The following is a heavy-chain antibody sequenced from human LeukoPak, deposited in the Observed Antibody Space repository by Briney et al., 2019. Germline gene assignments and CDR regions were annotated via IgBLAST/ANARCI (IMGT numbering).Heavy chain of an antibody. CDR2: IYTSGST. Sequence: SETLSLTCTVSGGSISNYYWNWIRQPAGKGLEWIGRIYTSGSTYYNPSLKSRVTMSVDTSKNQFSLKVGSVTAADTAVYYCARDKGSNPFDYWGQGTLVTVSS. J-gene: IGHJ4*02. CDR3: ARDKGSNPFDY. D-gene: IGHD4-11*01. V-gene: IGHV4-4*07. CDR1: GGSISNYY.